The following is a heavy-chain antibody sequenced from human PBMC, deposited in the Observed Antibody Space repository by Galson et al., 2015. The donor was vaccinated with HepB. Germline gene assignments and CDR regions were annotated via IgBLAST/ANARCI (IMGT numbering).Heavy chain of an antibody. CDR1: GFTFSSYA. J-gene: IGHJ4*02. D-gene: IGHD3-10*01. Sequence: SLRLSCAASGFTFSSYAMHWVRQAPGKGLEYVSAISSNGGSTYYADSVKGRFTISRDNSKNTLYLQMSSLRAEDTAVYYCVKDSASITMVRGGGGFDYWGQGTLVTVSS. V-gene: IGHV3-64D*06. CDR3: VKDSASITMVRGGGGFDY. CDR2: ISSNGGST.